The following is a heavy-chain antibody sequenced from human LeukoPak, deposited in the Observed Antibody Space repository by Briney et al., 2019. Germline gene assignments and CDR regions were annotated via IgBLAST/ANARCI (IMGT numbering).Heavy chain of an antibody. J-gene: IGHJ6*04. V-gene: IGHV1-69*06. D-gene: IGHD3-9*01. CDR2: IIPIFGTA. CDR1: GGTFSSYA. Sequence: SVKVSCKASGGTFSSYAISWVRQAPGQGLEWMGGIIPIFGTANYAQKFQGRVTITAEKSTSTAYMELSSLRSEDTAVYYCARDLKVLRYFDWLSQDYYYYGMDVWGKGTTVTVSS. CDR3: ARDLKVLRYFDWLSQDYYYYGMDV.